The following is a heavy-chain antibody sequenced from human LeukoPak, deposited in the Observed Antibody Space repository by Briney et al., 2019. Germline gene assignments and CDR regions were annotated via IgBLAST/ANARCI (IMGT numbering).Heavy chain of an antibody. CDR2: IYRGGNT. Sequence: SETLSFTCTVSGYSISSGYYWGWIRQPPGKGLEWIGSIYRGGNTYYNPSLRSRLTLSIDTSKNQFSLKLSSVTAADTAVYYCARLEGPDGYFQYLGQGTLVTVSS. CDR1: GYSISSGYY. D-gene: IGHD1-1*01. V-gene: IGHV4-38-2*02. CDR3: ARLEGPDGYFQY. J-gene: IGHJ1*01.